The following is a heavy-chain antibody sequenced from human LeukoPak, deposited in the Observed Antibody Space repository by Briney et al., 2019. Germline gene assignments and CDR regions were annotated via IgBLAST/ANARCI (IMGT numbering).Heavy chain of an antibody. V-gene: IGHV1-18*01. CDR3: ARGRIGSGYYYDQGNY. CDR2: ISVYNGNT. Sequence: EASVKVSCKASGYTFSSCAINWVRQAPGQGLEWMGWISVYNGNTNYAQKLQGRVTMTTDTSTSTAYMELRSLRSDDTAVYYCARGRIGSGYYYDQGNYWGQGTLVTVSS. CDR1: GYTFSSCA. D-gene: IGHD3-22*01. J-gene: IGHJ4*02.